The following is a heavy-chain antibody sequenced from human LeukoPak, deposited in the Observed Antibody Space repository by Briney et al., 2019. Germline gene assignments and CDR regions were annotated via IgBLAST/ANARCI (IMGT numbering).Heavy chain of an antibody. J-gene: IGHJ4*02. V-gene: IGHV3-49*04. CDR3: TRYRQLIDY. CDR1: GLTFGDYA. D-gene: IGHD6-13*01. CDR2: IRSKAYGGTT. Sequence: GGSLRLSCTASGLTFGDYAMSWVRQAPGKGLEWVGFIRSKAYGGTTEYAASVKGRFTISRDDSKSIAYLQMNSLKTEDTAVYYCTRYRQLIDYWGQGTLVTVSS.